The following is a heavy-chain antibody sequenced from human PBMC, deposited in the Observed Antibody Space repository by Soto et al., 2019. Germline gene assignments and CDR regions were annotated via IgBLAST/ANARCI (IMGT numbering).Heavy chain of an antibody. CDR2: VSGYDGNT. J-gene: IGHJ6*02. D-gene: IGHD3-22*01. CDR3: ASVFIVVGGGYCGMDF. V-gene: IGHV1-18*01. CDR1: GYTFTSYG. Sequence: ASVKVSCKASGYTFTSYGISWVRQAPGQGLEWMGWVSGYDGNTNYAQKFQGRVTMTTDTSTSTAHMELSSLRSDDTAVYYCASVFIVVGGGYCGMDFWCQGSTV.